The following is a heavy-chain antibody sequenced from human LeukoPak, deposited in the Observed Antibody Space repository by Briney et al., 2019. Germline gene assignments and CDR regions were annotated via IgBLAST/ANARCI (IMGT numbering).Heavy chain of an antibody. CDR1: GFTFSSYW. CDR2: MNSDGSTT. J-gene: IGHJ6*03. CDR3: ARSASIAARYEAYYYYYMDV. V-gene: IGHV3-74*01. Sequence: PGGSLGLSCAASGFTFSSYWMHWVRQAPGKGLVWVSRMNSDGSTTTYADSVKGRFTISRDNARNTLYLQMNSLRAEDTAVYYCARSASIAARYEAYYYYYMDVWGKGTTVTVSS. D-gene: IGHD6-6*01.